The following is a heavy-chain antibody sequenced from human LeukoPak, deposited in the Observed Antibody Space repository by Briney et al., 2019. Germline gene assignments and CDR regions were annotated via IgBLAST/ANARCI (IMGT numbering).Heavy chain of an antibody. CDR1: EFTFSSYW. D-gene: IGHD2-2*01. CDR3: ARDSSTYAGPPDY. CDR2: IGAAGSTI. Sequence: GGSLRLSCAASEFTFSSYWMNWVRQAPGKGLEWVSYIGAAGSTIYYADSVKGRFTISRDNAKNSLFLQMNSLRAEDTAVYYCARDSSTYAGPPDYWGQGTLVTVSS. J-gene: IGHJ4*02. V-gene: IGHV3-48*01.